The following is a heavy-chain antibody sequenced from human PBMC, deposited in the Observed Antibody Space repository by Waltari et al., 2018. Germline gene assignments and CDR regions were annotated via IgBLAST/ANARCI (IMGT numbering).Heavy chain of an antibody. CDR1: GGSFSGYY. D-gene: IGHD4-17*01. Sequence: QVQLQQWGAGLLKPSETLSLTCAVYGGSFSGYYWSWIRQPPGKGLEWIGEIKHSGGANYNPSLRSRVTISVDTSKNQFSLKLSSVTAADTAVYYCARARYGALGDWFDPWGQGTLVTVSS. J-gene: IGHJ5*02. V-gene: IGHV4-34*01. CDR2: IKHSGGA. CDR3: ARARYGALGDWFDP.